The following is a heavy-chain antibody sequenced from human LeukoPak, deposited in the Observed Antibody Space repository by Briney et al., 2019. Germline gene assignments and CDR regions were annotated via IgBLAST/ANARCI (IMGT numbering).Heavy chain of an antibody. Sequence: PGGSLRLSCAASGFTVSNNYMGWVRQAPGKGLEWVSYISSSSSTIYYADSVKGRFTISRDNAKNSLYLQMNSLRAEDTAVYYCARDLLSIDNWNGDWGQGTLVTVSS. D-gene: IGHD1-20*01. CDR2: ISSSSSTI. CDR3: ARDLLSIDNWNGD. J-gene: IGHJ4*02. V-gene: IGHV3-48*01. CDR1: GFTVSNNY.